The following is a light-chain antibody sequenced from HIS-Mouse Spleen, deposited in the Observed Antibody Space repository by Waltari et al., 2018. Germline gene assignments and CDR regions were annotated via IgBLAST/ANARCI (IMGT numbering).Light chain of an antibody. V-gene: IGKV1-5*03. CDR1: KSISSW. J-gene: IGKJ2*01. Sequence: DIQITHPPSTFSASVGDRFTITCRAMKSISSWLAWYQQKPGKAPKLLIYKASSLESGVPSRFSGSGSCTEFTLTISSLQHDDFATYYCQQYNSYSMYTFGQGTKLEIK. CDR2: KAS. CDR3: QQYNSYSMYT.